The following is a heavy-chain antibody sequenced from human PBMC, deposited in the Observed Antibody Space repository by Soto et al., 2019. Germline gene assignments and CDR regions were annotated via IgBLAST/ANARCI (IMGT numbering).Heavy chain of an antibody. J-gene: IGHJ2*01. D-gene: IGHD2-2*01. CDR1: GFTFISYA. CDR2: ISGGGDRT. CDR3: ARKVVGSTSRPDYWYFDL. Sequence: EVQLLESGGGLVQPGGSLRLSCVGSGFTFISYAMNWVRQAPGKGLEWVSGISGGGDRTFDADSVKGRFTISRDNAKNTVNLQMNSLRADDTAVYYCARKVVGSTSRPDYWYFDLWGRGTLVTVSS. V-gene: IGHV3-23*01.